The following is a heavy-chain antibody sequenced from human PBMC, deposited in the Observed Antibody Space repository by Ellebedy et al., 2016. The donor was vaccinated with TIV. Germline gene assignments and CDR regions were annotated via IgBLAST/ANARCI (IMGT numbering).Heavy chain of an antibody. D-gene: IGHD1-26*01. Sequence: SQTLSLTCAISGDSVSRNSAAWNWIRQSPSRGLEWLGRTYYRSKWYNDNAVSVKRRITINPDTSKNQFSLQLNSVTPEDTAVYYCARDPDSGSYSLDYWGQGTLVTVSS. CDR3: ARDPDSGSYSLDY. V-gene: IGHV6-1*01. J-gene: IGHJ4*02. CDR1: GDSVSRNSAA. CDR2: TYYRSKWYN.